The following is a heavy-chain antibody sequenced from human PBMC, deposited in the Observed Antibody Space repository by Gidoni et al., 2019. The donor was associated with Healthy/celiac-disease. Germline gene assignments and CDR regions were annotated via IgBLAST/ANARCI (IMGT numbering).Heavy chain of an antibody. CDR1: GGSFSAYY. CDR3: ARGLVDCSGGSCHNWFDP. V-gene: IGHV4-34*01. J-gene: IGHJ5*02. CDR2: IYHSGSP. D-gene: IGHD2-15*01. Sequence: VQLQQWGAGLLKPSETLSLTCAVYGGSFSAYYWTWLRQPPGKGLEWIGEIYHSGSPHYNPSLKSRVTIAVDTSKNQFSLKLTTVTAADTAVYYCARGLVDCSGGSCHNWFDPWGQGTLVTVSS.